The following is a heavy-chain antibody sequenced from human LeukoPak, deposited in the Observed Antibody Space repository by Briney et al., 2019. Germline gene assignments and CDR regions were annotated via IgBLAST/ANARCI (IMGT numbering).Heavy chain of an antibody. Sequence: GGSLRLSCAASGFTSNNYAIHWVRQAPGEGLEWVAIISFDGGNKYYADSVKGRFTISRDNSKNTLYLQMNSLRAEDTAVYYCARDGIVGSPLFKFDYWGQGTLVTVSS. CDR2: ISFDGGNK. V-gene: IGHV3-30-3*01. CDR3: ARDGIVGSPLFKFDY. CDR1: GFTSNNYA. D-gene: IGHD1-26*01. J-gene: IGHJ4*02.